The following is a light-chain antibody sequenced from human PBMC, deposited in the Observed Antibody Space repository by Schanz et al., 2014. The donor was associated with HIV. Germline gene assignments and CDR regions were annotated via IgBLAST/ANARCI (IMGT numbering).Light chain of an antibody. V-gene: IGLV2-8*01. Sequence: QSALTQPPSASGSPGQSVTISCTGTSTDVGGYNYVSWYQLLPGKAPKLMIYEVTKRPAGVPDRFSGSKSGNTASLTVSGLQAEDEADYYCTSYTSSTWVFGGGTKLTVL. CDR3: TSYTSSTWV. CDR2: EVT. CDR1: STDVGGYNY. J-gene: IGLJ3*02.